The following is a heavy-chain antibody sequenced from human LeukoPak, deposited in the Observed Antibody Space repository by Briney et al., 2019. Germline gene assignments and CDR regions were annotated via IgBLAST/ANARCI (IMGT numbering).Heavy chain of an antibody. CDR3: GGYYDSSGKDAFDI. J-gene: IGHJ3*02. V-gene: IGHV4-31*03. CDR1: GGSISSSSYY. Sequence: SETLSLTCTVSGGSISSSSYYWSWIRQHPGKGLEWIVYIYYSGSTYYNPSLKSRVTISVDTSKNQFFLKLSSVTAADTAVYYCGGYYDSSGKDAFDIWGQGTMVTVSS. CDR2: IYYSGST. D-gene: IGHD3-22*01.